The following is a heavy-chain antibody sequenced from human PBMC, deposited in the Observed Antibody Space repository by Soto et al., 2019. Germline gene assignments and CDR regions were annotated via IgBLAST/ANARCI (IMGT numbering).Heavy chain of an antibody. D-gene: IGHD5-18*01. V-gene: IGHV3-48*03. CDR3: ASEEDTAMVGDDFDI. Sequence: GSLRLSCAASGFTFSSYEMNWVRQAPGKGLEWVSYISSSGSTIYYADSVKGRFTISRDNAKNSLYLQMNSLRAEDTAVYYCASEEDTAMVGDDFDIWGHGTMVTVS. J-gene: IGHJ3*02. CDR1: GFTFSSYE. CDR2: ISSSGSTI.